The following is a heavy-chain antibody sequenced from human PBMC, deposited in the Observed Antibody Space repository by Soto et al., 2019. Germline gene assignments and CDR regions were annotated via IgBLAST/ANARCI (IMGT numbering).Heavy chain of an antibody. V-gene: IGHV1-69*13. CDR2: IIPIFGTA. D-gene: IGHD2-15*01. CDR3: ARDKIGCSGGSCYESGYYFDY. J-gene: IGHJ4*02. Sequence: GASVKVSCKASGGTFSSYAISWVRQAPGQGLEWMGGIIPIFGTANYAQKFQGRVTITADESTSTAYMELSSLRSEDTAVYYCARDKIGCSGGSCYESGYYFDYWGQGTLVTVSS. CDR1: GGTFSSYA.